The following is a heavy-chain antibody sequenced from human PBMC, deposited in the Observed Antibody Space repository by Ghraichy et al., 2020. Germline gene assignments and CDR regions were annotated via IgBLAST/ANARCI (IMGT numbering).Heavy chain of an antibody. J-gene: IGHJ5*02. CDR1: GGSISSSSYY. CDR2: IYYSGST. Sequence: SETLSLTCTVSGGSISSSSYYWGWIRQPPGKGLEWIGSIYYSGSTYYNPSLKSRVTISVDTSKNQFSLKLSSVTAADTAVYYCARHYRSRTIAAAGTGWFDPWGQGTLVTVSS. D-gene: IGHD6-13*01. V-gene: IGHV4-39*01. CDR3: ARHYRSRTIAAAGTGWFDP.